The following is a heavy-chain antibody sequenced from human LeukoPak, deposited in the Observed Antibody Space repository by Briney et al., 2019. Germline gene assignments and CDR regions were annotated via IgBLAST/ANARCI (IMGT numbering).Heavy chain of an antibody. Sequence: GGSLRLSCAASGFTFDDYAMHWVRQARGKGLEWVSGISWNSGSIGYAGSVKGRFTISRDNAKNSLYLQMNSLRAEDTALYYCAKGGRYLEYAFDIWGQGTMVTVSS. D-gene: IGHD6-19*01. CDR3: AKGGRYLEYAFDI. CDR2: ISWNSGSI. V-gene: IGHV3-9*01. J-gene: IGHJ3*02. CDR1: GFTFDDYA.